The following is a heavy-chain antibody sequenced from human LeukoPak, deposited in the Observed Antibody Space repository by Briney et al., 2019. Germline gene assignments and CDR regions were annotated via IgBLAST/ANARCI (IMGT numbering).Heavy chain of an antibody. D-gene: IGHD6-19*01. CDR1: GGSISSGSYY. J-gene: IGHJ4*02. CDR3: ARSGGIAVAGSLGY. Sequence: SETLSLTCTVSGGSISSGSYYWSWIRQPAGKGLEWIGRIYTGGSTNYNPSLKSRVTMSVDTSKNQFSLKLSSVTAADTAVYYCARSGGIAVAGSLGYWGQGTLVTVSS. CDR2: IYTGGST. V-gene: IGHV4-61*02.